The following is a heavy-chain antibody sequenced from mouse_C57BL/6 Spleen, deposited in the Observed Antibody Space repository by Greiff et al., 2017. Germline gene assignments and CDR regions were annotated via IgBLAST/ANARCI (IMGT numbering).Heavy chain of an antibody. D-gene: IGHD1-1*01. CDR3: ATLTTGYAMDY. CDR2: IYPGSGST. Sequence: QVQLQQPGAELVKPGASVKMSCKASGYTFTSYWITWVKQRPGQGLEWIGDIYPGSGSTNYNEKFKSTATLTVDTSSSTAYMQLSSLTSEDSAFSYCATLTTGYAMDYWGQGTSVTVSS. J-gene: IGHJ4*01. CDR1: GYTFTSYW. V-gene: IGHV1-55*01.